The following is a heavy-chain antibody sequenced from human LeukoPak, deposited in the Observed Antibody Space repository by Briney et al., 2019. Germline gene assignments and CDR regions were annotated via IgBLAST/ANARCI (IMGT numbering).Heavy chain of an antibody. CDR3: AKDLSYTHNGLDY. J-gene: IGHJ4*02. D-gene: IGHD2-2*02. V-gene: IGHV3-33*06. CDR1: GFTFSSYW. CDR2: IWYDGSNK. Sequence: GGSLRLSCAASGFTFSSYWVSWVRQAPGKGLEWVAVIWYDGSNKYYADSVKGRFTISRDNSKNTLYLQMNSLRAEDTAVYYCAKDLSYTHNGLDYWGQGTLVTVSS.